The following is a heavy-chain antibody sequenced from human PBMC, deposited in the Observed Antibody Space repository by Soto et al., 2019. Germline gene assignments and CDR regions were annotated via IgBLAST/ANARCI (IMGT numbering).Heavy chain of an antibody. J-gene: IGHJ5*02. D-gene: IGHD3-3*01. V-gene: IGHV4-34*01. CDR3: ARPRFLEWLLYNWFDP. CDR1: GGSFSGYY. CDR2: INHSGST. Sequence: PSETLSLTCAVCGGSFSGYYWSWIRQPPGKGLEWIGEINHSGSTNYNPSLKSRVTISVDTSKNQFSLKLSSVTAADTAVYYCARPRFLEWLLYNWFDPWGQGTLVTVSS.